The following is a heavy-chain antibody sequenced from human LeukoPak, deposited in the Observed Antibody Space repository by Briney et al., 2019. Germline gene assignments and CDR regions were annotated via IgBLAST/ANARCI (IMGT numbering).Heavy chain of an antibody. CDR2: IKQDGSEK. D-gene: IGHD2-21*02. J-gene: IGHJ4*02. CDR3: ARSGGGDHFDY. V-gene: IGHV3-7*01. Sequence: GGSLRLSCAASGFTFRSYWMSWVRQAPGKGLEWVANIKQDGSEKYYVDSVKGRFSISRDNAKNSLYLQMNSLRAEDTAVYYCARSGGGDHFDYWGQGTLDTVSS. CDR1: GFTFRSYW.